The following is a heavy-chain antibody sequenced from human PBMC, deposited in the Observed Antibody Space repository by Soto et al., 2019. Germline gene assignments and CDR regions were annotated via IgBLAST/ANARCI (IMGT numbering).Heavy chain of an antibody. Sequence: EFQVLESGGGWVQPGGSLRLSCAASGFSFSSTDMSWVRQAPGKGLEWVSTILDTGTTVFYADSVKGRFTVSRDNSHYTLFVQMTNLRADDTAVYYCVKNSGWCNTWGQGTLVAVSS. CDR3: VKNSGWCNT. V-gene: IGHV3-23*01. CDR1: GFSFSSTD. D-gene: IGHD3-10*01. CDR2: ILDTGTTV. J-gene: IGHJ5*02.